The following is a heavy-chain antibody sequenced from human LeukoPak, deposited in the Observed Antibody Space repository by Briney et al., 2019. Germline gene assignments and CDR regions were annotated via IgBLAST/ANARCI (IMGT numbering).Heavy chain of an antibody. CDR3: AKDVGKWESLHFFDY. CDR2: ISGSGGNT. CDR1: GFTFSDYA. V-gene: IGHV3-23*01. Sequence: QAGGSLRLSCAASGFTFSDYALNWVRQAPGKGLEWVSTISGSGGNTYYAGSVKGRFTISRDNSKNTLYLQMNSLRAEDTAVYYCAKDVGKWESLHFFDYWGQGTLVTVSS. D-gene: IGHD1-26*01. J-gene: IGHJ4*02.